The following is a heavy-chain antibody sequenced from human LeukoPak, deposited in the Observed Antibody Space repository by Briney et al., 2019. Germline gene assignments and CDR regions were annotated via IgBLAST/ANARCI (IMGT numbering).Heavy chain of an antibody. CDR1: GFTFSSYA. D-gene: IGHD2-2*01. J-gene: IGHJ4*02. Sequence: PGGSLRLSCAASGFTFSSYAMSWVRQAPGKGLEWVSAISGSGGSTYYADSVKGRFTISRDNSKNTLYLQMNRLRAEDTAVYYCAKDIVVLPAAIGFDYWGQGTLVTVSS. CDR2: ISGSGGST. CDR3: AKDIVVLPAAIGFDY. V-gene: IGHV3-23*01.